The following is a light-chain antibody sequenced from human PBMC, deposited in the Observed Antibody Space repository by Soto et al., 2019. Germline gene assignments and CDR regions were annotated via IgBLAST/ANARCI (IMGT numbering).Light chain of an antibody. Sequence: QTVVTQEPSLTVSQGGTVTLTCASSTGAVTSGYYPSWFQQKPGQAPRALIYGTTNKHSWTPARFSGSLLGGKAALTLSGVQPEDEAEYYCLFSHGGTYFFGPGTKLTVL. V-gene: IGLV7-43*01. CDR1: TGAVTSGYY. CDR2: GTT. CDR3: LFSHGGTYF. J-gene: IGLJ1*01.